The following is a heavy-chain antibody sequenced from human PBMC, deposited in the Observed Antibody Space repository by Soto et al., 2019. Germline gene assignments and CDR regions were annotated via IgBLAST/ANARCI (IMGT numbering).Heavy chain of an antibody. CDR2: IYYSGST. Sequence: SSETLSLTCTVSGGSISSSSYYWGWIRQPPGKGLEWIGSIYYSGSTYYNPSLKSRVTISVDTSKNQFSLKLSSVTAADTAVYYCARPIYDILTGSLNWFDPWGQGTLVTVSS. CDR1: GGSISSSSYY. V-gene: IGHV4-39*01. D-gene: IGHD3-9*01. J-gene: IGHJ5*02. CDR3: ARPIYDILTGSLNWFDP.